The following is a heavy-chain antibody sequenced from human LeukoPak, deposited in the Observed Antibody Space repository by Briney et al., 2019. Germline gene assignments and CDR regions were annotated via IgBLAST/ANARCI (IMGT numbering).Heavy chain of an antibody. CDR3: ARDPKRRGRLQSGNWFDP. V-gene: IGHV1-2*02. J-gene: IGHJ5*02. D-gene: IGHD5-24*01. CDR1: GYTFTGYY. Sequence: ASVKVSCKASGYTFTGYYMHWVRQAPGQGLEWMGWINPNSGGTNYAQKFQGRVTMTRDTSISTAYMELSRLRSDDTAVYYCARDPKRRGRLQSGNWFDPWGQGTLVTVSS. CDR2: INPNSGGT.